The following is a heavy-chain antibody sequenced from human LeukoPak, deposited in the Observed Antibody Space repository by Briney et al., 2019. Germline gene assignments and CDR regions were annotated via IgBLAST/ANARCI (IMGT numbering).Heavy chain of an antibody. D-gene: IGHD2-8*02. V-gene: IGHV3-15*01. J-gene: IGHJ4*02. CDR1: GFIFSDAY. CDR3: LLCTRGWFETNF. CDR2: IKSKTDAGTT. Sequence: GGSLRLSCAASGFIFSDAYMSWVRQAPGKGLEWVGRIKSKTDAGTTDYAAPVKGRFTISRDDSKNTLYLQMNSLKTEDTALYYCLLCTRGWFETNFWGQGTLVTVSS.